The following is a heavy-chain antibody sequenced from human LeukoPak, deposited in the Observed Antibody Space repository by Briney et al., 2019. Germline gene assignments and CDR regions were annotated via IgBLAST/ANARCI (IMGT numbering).Heavy chain of an antibody. CDR2: IYYSGST. CDR1: GGSISSYY. Sequence: SETLSLTCTVSGGSISSYYWSWIRQPPGKGLEWIGYIYYSGSTNYNHSLKSRVTISVDTSKNQFSLKLSSVTAADTAVYYCARGQVNYYDSSGYYNDAFDIWGQGTMVTVSS. CDR3: ARGQVNYYDSSGYYNDAFDI. D-gene: IGHD3-22*01. V-gene: IGHV4-59*01. J-gene: IGHJ3*02.